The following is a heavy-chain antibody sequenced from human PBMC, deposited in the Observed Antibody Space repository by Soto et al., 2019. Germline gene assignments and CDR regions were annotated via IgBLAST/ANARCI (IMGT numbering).Heavy chain of an antibody. D-gene: IGHD2-8*01. CDR1: GYTFSRYG. Sequence: QGQLVQSGPEVKKPGASVKVSCKASGYTFSRYGISWVRQAPGQGLEWMGWVSGYNGDTKYAQKVQGRVTMTIDTSIYTAYMKLRSLTSDDTAKYYCAKNGQPPYYYYGMDVWGQGATVTVSS. V-gene: IGHV1-18*01. CDR2: VSGYNGDT. J-gene: IGHJ6*02. CDR3: AKNGQPPYYYYGMDV.